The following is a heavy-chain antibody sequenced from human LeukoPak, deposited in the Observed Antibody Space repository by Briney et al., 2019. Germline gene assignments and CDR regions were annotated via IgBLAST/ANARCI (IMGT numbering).Heavy chain of an antibody. Sequence: GGSLRLSCAASGFTFNKYSMNWVRQAPGKGLEWVSSISTSSSYIYYADSVKGRFTISRDNSKNTLYLQMNSLRAEDTAVYYCAKDPSFLGQQLVTIDYWGQGTLVTVSS. J-gene: IGHJ4*02. V-gene: IGHV3-21*01. CDR2: ISTSSSYI. CDR1: GFTFNKYS. D-gene: IGHD6-13*01. CDR3: AKDPSFLGQQLVTIDY.